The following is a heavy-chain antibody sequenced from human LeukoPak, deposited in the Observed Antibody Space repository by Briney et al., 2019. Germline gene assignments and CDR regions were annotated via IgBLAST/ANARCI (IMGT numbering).Heavy chain of an antibody. CDR1: GFTFSSYA. CDR3: AKDQFGRVGAFYYFDY. J-gene: IGHJ4*02. Sequence: GGSLRLSCAASGFTFSSYAMYWVRQAPGKGLESVAAISTKGGSTSYADSVKGRMTISRDNSKNTLYLQMNSLRAEDTAVYYCAKDQFGRVGAFYYFDYWGQGTLVTVSS. V-gene: IGHV3-64*04. CDR2: ISTKGGST. D-gene: IGHD1-26*01.